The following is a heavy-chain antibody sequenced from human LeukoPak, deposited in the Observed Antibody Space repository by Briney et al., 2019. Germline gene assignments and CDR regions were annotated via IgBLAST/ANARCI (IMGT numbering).Heavy chain of an antibody. D-gene: IGHD6-19*01. J-gene: IGHJ4*02. CDR2: ISYDGSNK. Sequence: GALMLSCAASGFTFSSYGMHWVRRAPGKGLEWVAVISYDGSNKYYADSVKGRFTISRDNSKNTLYLQMNSLRAEDTAVYYCAKGGYSSGWSLFDYWGQGTLVTVSS. V-gene: IGHV3-30*18. CDR1: GFTFSSYG. CDR3: AKGGYSSGWSLFDY.